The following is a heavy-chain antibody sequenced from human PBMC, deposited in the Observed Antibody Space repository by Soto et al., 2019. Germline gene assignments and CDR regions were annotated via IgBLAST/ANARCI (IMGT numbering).Heavy chain of an antibody. Sequence: QVQLVQSGAEVKKPGSSVKVSCKASGGTFSSYAISWVRQAPGQGLEWMGGLIPISGTANYAQKFQGRVTITADVSTSTAYLELSSLRSEDTAVYYCARSQGSSTSLEIYYYYYYGMDVWVQGTTVTVSS. J-gene: IGHJ6*02. CDR1: GGTFSSYA. CDR2: LIPISGTA. V-gene: IGHV1-69*01. CDR3: ARSQGSSTSLEIYYYYYYGMDV. D-gene: IGHD2-2*01.